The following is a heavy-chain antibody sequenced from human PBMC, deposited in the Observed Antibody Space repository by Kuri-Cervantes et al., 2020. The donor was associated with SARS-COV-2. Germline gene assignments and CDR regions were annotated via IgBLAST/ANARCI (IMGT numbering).Heavy chain of an antibody. V-gene: IGHV3-9*01. CDR2: ISWNCGSI. D-gene: IGHD6-6*01. Sequence: SLKISCAASGFTFDDYAMHWVRQAPGKGLEWVSGISWNCGSIGYADSVRGRFTISRDNAKNSLYLQMNSLRAEDTALYYCAKDIREQLVGGVGWFDPWGQGTLVTVSS. CDR1: GFTFDDYA. CDR3: AKDIREQLVGGVGWFDP. J-gene: IGHJ5*02.